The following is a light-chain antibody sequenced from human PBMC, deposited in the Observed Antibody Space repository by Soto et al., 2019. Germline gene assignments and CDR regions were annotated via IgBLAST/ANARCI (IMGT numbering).Light chain of an antibody. CDR2: VNSDGSH. Sequence: QPVLTQSPSASASLGASVKLTCTLSSGHSSYAIAWHQQQPEKGPRFLVRVNSDGSHSRGDGIPDRFSGSSSGAERHLTISSLQSEDEADYYCQTWGTGIRVFGGGTKLTVL. V-gene: IGLV4-69*01. J-gene: IGLJ3*02. CDR3: QTWGTGIRV. CDR1: SGHSSYA.